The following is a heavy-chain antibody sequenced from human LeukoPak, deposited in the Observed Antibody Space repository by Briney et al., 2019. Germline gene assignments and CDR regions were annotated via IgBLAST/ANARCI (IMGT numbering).Heavy chain of an antibody. D-gene: IGHD6-19*01. J-gene: IGHJ6*02. CDR2: IKTKTDGGTT. V-gene: IGHV3-15*01. CDR3: ARVPAVAGSLGGMDV. CDR1: GFTFSNAW. Sequence: PGGSLRLSCAASGFTFSNAWMNWVRQAPGKGLEWVGRIKTKTDGGTTDYAAPVKGRFTISRDNARNSLYLQMNSLRAEDTAVYYCARVPAVAGSLGGMDVWGQGTTVTV.